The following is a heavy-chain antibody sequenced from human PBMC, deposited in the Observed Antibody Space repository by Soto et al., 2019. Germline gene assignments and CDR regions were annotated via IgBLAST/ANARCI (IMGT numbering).Heavy chain of an antibody. CDR3: ARGGVSTRTFDY. J-gene: IGHJ4*02. CDR2: SYPSDSDT. D-gene: IGHD3-3*01. Sequence: GESLKISCKGSGYNFAGYWTAWVRQMRGKGLEPMGISYPSDSDTRYRPSFPGHVTIPADKSISSAYLQWRGLRVSVTAMYSCARGGVSTRTFDYWGQGTPVTVSS. V-gene: IGHV5-51*01. CDR1: GYNFAGYW.